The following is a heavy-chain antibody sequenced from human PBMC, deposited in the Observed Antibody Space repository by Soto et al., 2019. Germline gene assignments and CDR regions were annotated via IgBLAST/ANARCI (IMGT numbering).Heavy chain of an antibody. CDR1: GYTFTSYG. CDR3: ARDHSSSWFNYYYYYIDV. CDR2: ISAYNGNT. V-gene: IGHV1-18*01. Sequence: QVPLVQSGAEVKKPGASVKVSCKASGYTFTSYGISWVRQAPGQGLEWMGWISAYNGNTNYAQKLQGRVTMTTETSTSTAYMELRSLRSDDTAVYYCARDHSSSWFNYYYYYIDVWGKGTTVTVSS. J-gene: IGHJ6*03. D-gene: IGHD6-13*01.